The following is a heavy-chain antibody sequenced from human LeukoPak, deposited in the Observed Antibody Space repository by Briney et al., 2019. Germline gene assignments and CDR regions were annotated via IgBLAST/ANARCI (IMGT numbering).Heavy chain of an antibody. CDR2: ISGSNSPI. D-gene: IGHD2-21*01. CDR1: GFTFSSYA. J-gene: IGHJ4*02. CDR3: ARVRDAYNYFHY. Sequence: GGSLRLSCAASGFTFSSYAMNWVRQAPGKGLEWVSYISGSNSPIYYADSVKGRFTISRDNAENSLYLQMDSLRAEDTAIYYCARVRDAYNYFHYWGQGTLVTVSS. V-gene: IGHV3-48*01.